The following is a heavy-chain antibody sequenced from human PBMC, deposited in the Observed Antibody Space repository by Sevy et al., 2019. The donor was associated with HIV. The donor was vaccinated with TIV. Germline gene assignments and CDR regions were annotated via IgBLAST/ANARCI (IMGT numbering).Heavy chain of an antibody. Sequence: ASVKVSCKASGYSFTNYAIHWVRQAPGQGLEWMGWIKADNGNIKYSQRFQGRLTITRDTSATTAYMELSSLRSEDTALYFCARGKGGIFGVVDGQFDSWGQGTLVTVSS. D-gene: IGHD3-3*01. J-gene: IGHJ4*02. CDR3: ARGKGGIFGVVDGQFDS. CDR1: GYSFTNYA. CDR2: IKADNGNI. V-gene: IGHV1-3*01.